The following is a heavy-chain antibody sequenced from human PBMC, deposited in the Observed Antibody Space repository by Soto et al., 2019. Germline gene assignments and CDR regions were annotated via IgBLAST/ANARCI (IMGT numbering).Heavy chain of an antibody. J-gene: IGHJ4*02. CDR2: IYYSGST. V-gene: IGHV4-59*01. CDR1: GGSISSYY. D-gene: IGHD5-12*01. CDR3: ARDRAGGYNYFDY. Sequence: SETLYLTCTVSGGSISSYYWSWIRQPPGKGLEWIGYIYYSGSTNYNPSLKSRVTISVDTSKNQFSLKLSSVTAADTAVYYCARDRAGGYNYFDYWGQGTLVTVSS.